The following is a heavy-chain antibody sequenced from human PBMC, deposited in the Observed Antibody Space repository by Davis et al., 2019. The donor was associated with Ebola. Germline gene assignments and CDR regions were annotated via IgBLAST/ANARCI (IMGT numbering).Heavy chain of an antibody. CDR2: INPSGGST. CDR1: GYTFTSYY. CDR3: ARDRKRVLRFLEWFRVYYGMDV. D-gene: IGHD3-3*01. Sequence: ASVKVSCKASGYTFTSYYMHWVRQAPGQGLEWMGIINPSGGSTSYAQKFQGRVTMTRDTSTSTVYMELSSLRSEDTAVYYCARDRKRVLRFLEWFRVYYGMDVWGQGTTVTVSS. J-gene: IGHJ6*02. V-gene: IGHV1-46*01.